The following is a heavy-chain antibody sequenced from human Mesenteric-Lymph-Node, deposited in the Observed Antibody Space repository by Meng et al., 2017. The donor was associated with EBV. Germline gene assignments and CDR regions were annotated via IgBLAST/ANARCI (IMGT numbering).Heavy chain of an antibody. CDR3: AGTVQLERHWFDP. CDR1: GGSSSSSSYY. V-gene: IGHV4-39*07. CDR2: IYYSGST. Sequence: QLQRQESGPGLVKPSETLSLTCTVSGGSSSSSSYYWGWIRQPPGKGLEWIGNIYYSGSTYYNPSLKSRVTISVDTSKNQFSLKLSSVTAADTAVYYCAGTVQLERHWFDPWGQGTLVTVSS. D-gene: IGHD1-1*01. J-gene: IGHJ5*02.